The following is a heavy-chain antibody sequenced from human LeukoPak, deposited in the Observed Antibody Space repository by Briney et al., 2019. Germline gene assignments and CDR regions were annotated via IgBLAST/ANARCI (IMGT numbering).Heavy chain of an antibody. J-gene: IGHJ6*03. CDR3: AREYSSSSGYYYDYFMDV. Sequence: SETLSLTCTGSGGSISSYYWSWIRQPPGKGLEWIGYIYYSGSTNYNPSLKRRVTISVDTSKNQFSLKLSSVTAADTAVYYCAREYSSSSGYYYDYFMDVWGTGTTVTVSS. CDR1: GGSISSYY. CDR2: IYYSGST. V-gene: IGHV4-59*01. D-gene: IGHD6-6*01.